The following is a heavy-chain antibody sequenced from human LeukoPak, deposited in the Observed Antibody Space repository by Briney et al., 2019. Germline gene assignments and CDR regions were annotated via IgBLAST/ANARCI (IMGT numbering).Heavy chain of an antibody. V-gene: IGHV4-39*01. J-gene: IGHJ4*02. Sequence: SETLSLTCSVSGGSINSNSHHWDWIRQAPGKGLEWIGNIYYSGTTSYNPSLKSRVTISVGTSQNQFSLRLSSVPAADTAVYYYARRGAILTDYAFDYWGQGTLVTVSS. CDR3: ARRGAILTDYAFDY. D-gene: IGHD3-9*01. CDR2: IYYSGTT. CDR1: GGSINSNSHH.